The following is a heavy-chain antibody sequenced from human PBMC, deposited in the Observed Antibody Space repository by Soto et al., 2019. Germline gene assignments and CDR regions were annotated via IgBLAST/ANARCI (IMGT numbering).Heavy chain of an antibody. V-gene: IGHV3-23*01. CDR1: GFTFSSYA. CDR3: AKGKVVVVPAARYYFDY. D-gene: IGHD2-2*01. Sequence: VGSLRLSCAASGFTFSSYAMSWVRQAPGKGLEWVSAISGSGGSTYYADSVKGRFTISRDNSKNTLYLQMNSLRAEDTAVYYCAKGKVVVVPAARYYFDYWGQGTLVTVSS. CDR2: ISGSGGST. J-gene: IGHJ4*02.